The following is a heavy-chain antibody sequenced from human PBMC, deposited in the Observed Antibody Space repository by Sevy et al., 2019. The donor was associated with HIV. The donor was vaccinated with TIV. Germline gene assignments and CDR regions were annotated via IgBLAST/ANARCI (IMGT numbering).Heavy chain of an antibody. CDR3: ARGPPDGSYDYFDS. D-gene: IGHD3-10*01. Sequence: GGSLRLSCAASGFTFSTYNMNWVRQAPGKGLEWVSSIIGLSNYIYYADSMKGRFTIARDNAKNTLNLQMNSLRGGDTAVYFCARGPPDGSYDYFDSWGQGILVTVSS. V-gene: IGHV3-21*06. CDR2: IIGLSNYI. CDR1: GFTFSTYN. J-gene: IGHJ4*02.